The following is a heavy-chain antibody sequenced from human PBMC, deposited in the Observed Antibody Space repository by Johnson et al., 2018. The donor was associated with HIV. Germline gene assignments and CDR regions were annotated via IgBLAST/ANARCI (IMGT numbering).Heavy chain of an antibody. D-gene: IGHD6-19*01. V-gene: IGHV3-30*02. J-gene: IGHJ3*02. Sequence: QVQLVESGGGLVQPGGSLRLSCAASGFTFSSYVMTWVRQAPGKGLEWVAFIRYDGSKKYYADSVKGGFTISRDNSKNTLYLQMNSLRAEDTAVYYCAKGRAGTTGGDHDAFDIWGQGTMVTVSS. CDR2: IRYDGSKK. CDR3: AKGRAGTTGGDHDAFDI. CDR1: GFTFSSYV.